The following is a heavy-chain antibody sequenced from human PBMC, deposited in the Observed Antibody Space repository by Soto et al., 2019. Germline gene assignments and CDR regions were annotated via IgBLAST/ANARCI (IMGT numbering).Heavy chain of an antibody. CDR1: GFTFTSSA. CDR2: IGVGSGNR. D-gene: IGHD2-8*01. J-gene: IGHJ4*02. CDR3: AALGVNFDH. V-gene: IGHV1-58*01. Sequence: SVKVSFKASGFTFTSSAVQWVRQARGQRLEWIGWIGVGSGNRHYAQKFQERVTITRDMSTNTAYMELSSLRSEDTAVYYCAALGVNFDHWGQGTLVTVSS.